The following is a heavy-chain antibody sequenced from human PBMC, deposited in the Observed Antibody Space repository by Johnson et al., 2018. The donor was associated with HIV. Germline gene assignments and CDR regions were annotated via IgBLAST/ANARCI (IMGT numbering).Heavy chain of an antibody. Sequence: VQLVESGGGVVRPGGSLRLSCAASGFTFDDYGMSWVRQAPGKGLEWVANIKQDGSEKYYVDSVKGRFTISRDNAKDSLYLQMNSLRPEDTAVYYCARDSSNSFRFEMYAFDMWGQGTMVTVSS. V-gene: IGHV3-7*01. CDR2: IKQDGSEK. CDR1: GFTFDDYG. CDR3: ARDSSNSFRFEMYAFDM. J-gene: IGHJ3*02. D-gene: IGHD6-6*01.